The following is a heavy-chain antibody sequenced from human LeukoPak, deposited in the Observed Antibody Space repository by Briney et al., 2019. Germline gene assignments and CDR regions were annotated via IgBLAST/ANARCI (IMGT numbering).Heavy chain of an antibody. Sequence: GGSLRLSCAVFDSGFPFSNAWMGWVRQAPGKGLEWVGRIKSKTDGGTTDYAAPVKGRFTILRDDSKNTLYLQMNSLKTEDTAVYYCTTVGIWKIITGEDHWGQGTLVAVSS. D-gene: IGHD3-22*01. J-gene: IGHJ4*02. CDR1: GFPFSNAW. CDR2: IKSKTDGGTT. CDR3: TTVGIWKIITGEDH. V-gene: IGHV3-15*01.